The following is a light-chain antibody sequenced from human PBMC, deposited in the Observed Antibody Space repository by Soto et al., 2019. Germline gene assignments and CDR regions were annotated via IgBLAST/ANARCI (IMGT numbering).Light chain of an antibody. CDR1: SSDVGSYNR. Sequence: QSVLTQPPSVSGSPGQSVAISCTGTSSDVGSYNRVSWYQQPPGAAPKLMIYEVSNRPSGVPDRFSGSKSGNTASLTISGLQAEVEADYYCNSYTGSSTYVFGTGTKVTGL. V-gene: IGLV2-18*02. J-gene: IGLJ1*01. CDR3: NSYTGSSTYV. CDR2: EVS.